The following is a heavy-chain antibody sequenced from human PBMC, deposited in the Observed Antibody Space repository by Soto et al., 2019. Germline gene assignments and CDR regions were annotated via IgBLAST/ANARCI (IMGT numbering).Heavy chain of an antibody. CDR2: ISSSSFTE. Sequence: PGGSLRLSCAASGFSFSDYSMYWVRQAPGRGLEWVSYISSSSFTEHYADSVEGRFTISRDNSRNSLFLQMHSLRAEDTAVYYYARDLTGEYWYYGMDVWGQGTTVTVSS. CDR1: GFSFSDYS. CDR3: ARDLTGEYWYYGMDV. V-gene: IGHV3-48*01. J-gene: IGHJ6*02. D-gene: IGHD7-27*01.